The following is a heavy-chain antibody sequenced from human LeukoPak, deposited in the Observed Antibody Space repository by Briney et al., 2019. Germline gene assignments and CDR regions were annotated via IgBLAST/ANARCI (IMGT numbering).Heavy chain of an antibody. CDR2: ISGSGGST. CDR3: AKRGVVIRVILVGFHKEAYYFDS. Sequence: PGGSLRLSCAVSGIILSNYGMSWVRQAPGKGLEWVAGISGSGGSTNYADSVKGRFTISRDNPKNTLYLQMTSLRAEDTAVYFCAKRGVVIRVILVGFHKEAYYFDSWGQGALVTVSS. CDR1: GIILSNYG. V-gene: IGHV3-23*01. J-gene: IGHJ4*02. D-gene: IGHD3-22*01.